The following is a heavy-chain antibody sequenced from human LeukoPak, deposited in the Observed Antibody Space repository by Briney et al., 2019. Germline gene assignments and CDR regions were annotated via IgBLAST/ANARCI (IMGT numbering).Heavy chain of an antibody. D-gene: IGHD1-26*01. CDR2: IWYDGSNK. CDR3: AKDARIVGATIAAYFQH. V-gene: IGHV3-33*06. CDR1: GFTFSSYG. Sequence: GRSLRLSCAASGFTFSSYGMHWVRQAPGKGLEWVAVIWYDGSNKYYADSVKGRFTISRDNSKNTLYLQMNSLRAEDTAVYYCAKDARIVGATIAAYFQHWGQGTLVTVSS. J-gene: IGHJ1*01.